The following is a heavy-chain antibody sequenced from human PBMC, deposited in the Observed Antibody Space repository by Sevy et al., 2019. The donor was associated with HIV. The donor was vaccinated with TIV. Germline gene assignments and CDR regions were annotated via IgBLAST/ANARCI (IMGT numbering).Heavy chain of an antibody. CDR1: GGTFSSYA. V-gene: IGHV1-69*13. D-gene: IGHD2-2*01. CDR3: ARDRPLYCSSTSCYDHYYGMDV. CDR2: IIPIFGTA. J-gene: IGHJ6*02. Sequence: ASVKVSCKASGGTFSSYAISWVRQAPGQGLEWMGGIIPIFGTANYAQKFQGRVTITADESTGTAYMELSSLRSEDTAVYYCARDRPLYCSSTSCYDHYYGMDVWGQGTTVTVSS.